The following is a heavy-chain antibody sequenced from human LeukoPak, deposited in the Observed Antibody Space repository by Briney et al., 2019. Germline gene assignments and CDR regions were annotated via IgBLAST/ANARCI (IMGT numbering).Heavy chain of an antibody. CDR3: VSKVVDSSSWYYD. J-gene: IGHJ4*02. D-gene: IGHD6-13*01. CDR2: INHSGST. CDR1: GGSFSGYY. Sequence: SETLSLTCAVYGGSFSGYYWSWIRQPPGKGLEWSGEINHSGSTNYNPSLKSRVTISVDTSKNQFSLELSSVTAADTAVYYCVSKVVDSSSWYYDWGQGTLVTVSS. V-gene: IGHV4-34*01.